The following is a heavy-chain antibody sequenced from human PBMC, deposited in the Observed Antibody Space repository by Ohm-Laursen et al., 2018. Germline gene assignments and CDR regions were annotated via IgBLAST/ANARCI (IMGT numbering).Heavy chain of an antibody. CDR2: IYYTGST. D-gene: IGHD2-8*01. CDR1: GGSISSYY. J-gene: IGHJ4*02. V-gene: IGHV4-59*01. Sequence: SETLSLTCTVSGGSISSYYWSWIRQPPGKGLEWIGYIYYTGSTNYNPSLKSRVTMSVDTSKNRFSLKLSSVTAADTAVYFCARDPGMVYANGYFDYWGQGTLVTVSS. CDR3: ARDPGMVYANGYFDY.